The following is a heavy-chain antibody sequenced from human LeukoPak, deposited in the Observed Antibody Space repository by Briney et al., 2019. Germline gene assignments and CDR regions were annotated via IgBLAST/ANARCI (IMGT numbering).Heavy chain of an antibody. J-gene: IGHJ4*02. Sequence: KPSETLSLTCTVSGGSISSYYWSWIRQPPGKGLEWIASINYSGSTYYNPSLKSRVTISVDTSENQFSLKLSSVTAADTAVYYCARYVVYGSGKYYFDYWAREPWSPSPQ. CDR1: GGSISSYY. CDR3: ARYVVYGSGKYYFDY. CDR2: INYSGST. D-gene: IGHD3-10*01. V-gene: IGHV4-39*01.